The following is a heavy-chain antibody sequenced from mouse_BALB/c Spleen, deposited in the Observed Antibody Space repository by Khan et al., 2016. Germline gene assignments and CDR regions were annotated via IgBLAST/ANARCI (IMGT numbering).Heavy chain of an antibody. Sequence: EVKLLESGGGLVQPGGSLKLSCAASGFDISIYWMSWVRQAPGKGLEWIGEINPESSTIKYTPSLKDKFIISRDNAKNTLYLQLSKVRSEDTALYYCAMHDSYAMDYCGQGTSDSASS. CDR3: AMHDSYAMDY. CDR1: GFDISIYW. CDR2: INPESSTI. J-gene: IGHJ4*01. V-gene: IGHV4-1*02.